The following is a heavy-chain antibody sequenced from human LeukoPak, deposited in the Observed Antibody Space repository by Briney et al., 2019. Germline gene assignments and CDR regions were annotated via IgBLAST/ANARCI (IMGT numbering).Heavy chain of an antibody. CDR1: GFTFSSYA. Sequence: HSGGSLRLSCAASGFTFSSYAMSWVRQAPGKGLEWVSAISGSGGSTYYADSVKGRFTISRDNSKNTLYLQMNSLRAEDTAVYCCAKRAVAGAYFDYWGQGTLVTVSS. D-gene: IGHD6-19*01. CDR2: ISGSGGST. CDR3: AKRAVAGAYFDY. V-gene: IGHV3-23*01. J-gene: IGHJ4*02.